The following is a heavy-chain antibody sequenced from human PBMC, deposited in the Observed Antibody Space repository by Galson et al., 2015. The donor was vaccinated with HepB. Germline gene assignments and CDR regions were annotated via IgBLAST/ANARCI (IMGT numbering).Heavy chain of an antibody. J-gene: IGHJ6*02. Sequence: SLRLSCPASGFTFSNYRMHWVRQVPGKGLVWVSHVNSDGGSTNYADAVKGRFIISRDNAKNTLYLQMNSLRVEDTAVYYCARDNRFNYYYYGMDVWGQGTTVTVSS. CDR1: GFTFSNYR. CDR2: VNSDGGST. D-gene: IGHD2/OR15-2a*01. CDR3: ARDNRFNYYYYGMDV. V-gene: IGHV3-74*01.